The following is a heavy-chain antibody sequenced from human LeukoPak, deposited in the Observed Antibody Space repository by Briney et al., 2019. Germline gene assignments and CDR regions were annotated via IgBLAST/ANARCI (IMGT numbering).Heavy chain of an antibody. J-gene: IGHJ6*02. CDR3: ARDHYDFWSGYYPEYYYYGMDV. CDR1: GYTFTSYG. V-gene: IGHV1-18*01. Sequence: GASVKTSCKASGYTFTSYGISWVRQAPGQGLEWMGWISAYNSNTNYAQKLQGRVTMTTDTSTSIAYMELRSLRSDDTDVYYCARDHYDFWSGYYPEYYYYGMDVWGQGTTVTVSS. CDR2: ISAYNSNT. D-gene: IGHD3-3*01.